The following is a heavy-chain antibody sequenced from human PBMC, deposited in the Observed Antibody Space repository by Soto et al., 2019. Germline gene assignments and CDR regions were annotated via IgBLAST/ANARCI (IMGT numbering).Heavy chain of an antibody. V-gene: IGHV2-5*02. CDR1: GFSLSTSGVG. Sequence: QITLKESGPTLVKPTQTLTLTCTFSGFSLSTSGVGVGWIRQPPGKALEWLALIYWDDDKRYSPSLKSRLTITKDHSKNQVGLTMTNMDPVDTATYYCARTTTIFGVVIKAWFDPWGQGTLVTVSS. CDR2: IYWDDDK. D-gene: IGHD3-3*01. J-gene: IGHJ5*02. CDR3: ARTTTIFGVVIKAWFDP.